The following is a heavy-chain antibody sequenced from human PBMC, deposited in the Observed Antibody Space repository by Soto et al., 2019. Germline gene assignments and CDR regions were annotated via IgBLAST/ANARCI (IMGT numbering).Heavy chain of an antibody. CDR3: ARANSSTWYKLEYKWFDP. CDR1: GASINDYY. D-gene: IGHD6-13*01. J-gene: IGHJ5*02. CDR2: MYYSETT. Sequence: ETLSLTCPVSGASINDYYWSWIRQTPGKGLEWVGFMYYSETTKYNPSLKGRVNMSLDTSKNQVSLHLKSVTAADTAVYYCARANSSTWYKLEYKWFDPWGQGTLVTVSS. V-gene: IGHV4-59*01.